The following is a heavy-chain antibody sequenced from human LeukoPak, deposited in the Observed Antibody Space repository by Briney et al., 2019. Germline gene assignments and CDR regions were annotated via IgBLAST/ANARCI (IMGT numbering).Heavy chain of an antibody. D-gene: IGHD3-10*01. Sequence: SETLSLTCTVSGGSISSSSYYWGWIRQPPGKGLEWIGHIYYSGSTNYNPSLKSRVTISVDTSKNQFSLKLSSVTAADTAVYYCARFSMVRGVSSYYYYMDVWGKGTTVTISS. J-gene: IGHJ6*03. V-gene: IGHV4-61*05. CDR3: ARFSMVRGVSSYYYYMDV. CDR2: IYYSGST. CDR1: GGSISSSSYY.